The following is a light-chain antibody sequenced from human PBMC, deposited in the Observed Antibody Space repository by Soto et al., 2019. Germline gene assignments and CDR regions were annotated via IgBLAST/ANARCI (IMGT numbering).Light chain of an antibody. Sequence: IVITQSPSTLSVSPGERAPLSCSASQSVFSSLALYQQRPGQAPRLLIYGSATRATGIPARFSGSGSGTEFTLTISSLQSEDSAVYYCQQYHRWPAFGRGTKVDI. CDR2: GSA. J-gene: IGKJ1*01. CDR1: QSVFSS. V-gene: IGKV3-15*01. CDR3: QQYHRWPA.